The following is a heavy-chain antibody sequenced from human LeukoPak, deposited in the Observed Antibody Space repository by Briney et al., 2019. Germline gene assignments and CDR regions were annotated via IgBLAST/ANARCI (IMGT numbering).Heavy chain of an antibody. CDR3: AKYQLPPGWFDP. Sequence: GGSLRLSCAASGFTVSGRFMSWVRQAPGKGLEWVSAISGSGGSTYYADSVKGRFTISRDNSKNTLYLQMNSLRAEDTAVYYCAKYQLPPGWFDPWGQGTLVTVSS. D-gene: IGHD2-2*01. V-gene: IGHV3-23*01. J-gene: IGHJ5*02. CDR1: GFTVSGRF. CDR2: ISGSGGST.